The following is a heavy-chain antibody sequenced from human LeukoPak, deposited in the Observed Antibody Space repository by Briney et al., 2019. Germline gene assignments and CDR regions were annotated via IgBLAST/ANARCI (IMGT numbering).Heavy chain of an antibody. CDR3: ARLYSGSYYRRPFDY. V-gene: IGHV3-7*01. CDR2: IKQDGSEK. Sequence: GGSLRHSCAASGFTFSSYWMSWVRQAPGKGLEWVANIKQDGSEKYYVVSVKGRFTISRDNAKNSLYLQMNSLRAEDTAVYYCARLYSGSYYRRPFDYWGQGTLVTVSS. J-gene: IGHJ4*02. D-gene: IGHD1-26*01. CDR1: GFTFSSYW.